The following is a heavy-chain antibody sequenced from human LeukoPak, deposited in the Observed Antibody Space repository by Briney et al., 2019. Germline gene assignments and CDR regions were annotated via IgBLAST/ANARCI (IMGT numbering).Heavy chain of an antibody. CDR3: AREFRSGGSCSSLFYFDY. CDR1: GGSISRYY. D-gene: IGHD2-15*01. J-gene: IGHJ4*02. CDR2: IYTSGST. V-gene: IGHV4-4*07. Sequence: SETLSLTCSVSGGSISRYYWNWIRQSAGKGLEWIGRIYTSGSTNYNPSLKSRVTMSVDTSKNQFSLKLSSVTAADTAVYYCAREFRSGGSCSSLFYFDYWGQGTLVTVSS.